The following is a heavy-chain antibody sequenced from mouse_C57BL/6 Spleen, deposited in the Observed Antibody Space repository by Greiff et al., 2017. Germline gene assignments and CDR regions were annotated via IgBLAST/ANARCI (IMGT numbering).Heavy chain of an antibody. J-gene: IGHJ4*01. D-gene: IGHD2-14*01. Sequence: VQLQQSGPELVKPGASVKIPCKASGYTFTDYYMAWVKQSHGKSLEWIGDINPNNGGTIYNQKFKGKATLTVDKSSSTAYMELRSLTSEDTAVCDCSRYRDDGAMDYWGQGTSVTVSS. CDR2: INPNNGGT. V-gene: IGHV1-18*01. CDR1: GYTFTDYY. CDR3: SRYRDDGAMDY.